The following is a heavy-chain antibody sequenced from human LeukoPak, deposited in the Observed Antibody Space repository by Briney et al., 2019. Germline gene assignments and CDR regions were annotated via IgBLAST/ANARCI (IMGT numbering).Heavy chain of an antibody. J-gene: IGHJ4*02. Sequence: EASVKVSCKVYGYTLTELSMHWVRQAPGKGLEWMGGFDPEDGETIYAQKFQGRVTMTEDTSTDTAYMELSSLRSEDTAVYYCATTRAYCGGDCYWYYFDYWGQGTLVTASS. V-gene: IGHV1-24*01. CDR1: GYTLTELS. CDR3: ATTRAYCGGDCYWYYFDY. CDR2: FDPEDGET. D-gene: IGHD2-21*02.